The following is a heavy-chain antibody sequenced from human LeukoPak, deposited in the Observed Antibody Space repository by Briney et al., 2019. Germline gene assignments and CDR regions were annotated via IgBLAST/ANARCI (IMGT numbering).Heavy chain of an antibody. CDR3: ARGLANSTSHFDY. CDR1: GGSFSGYY. D-gene: IGHD2/OR15-2a*01. Sequence: LETLSLTCAVYGGSFSGYYWSWIRQPPGKGLEWIGEINHSGSTNYNPSLKSRVTISVDTSKNQFSLKLSSVTAADTAVYYCARGLANSTSHFDYWGQGTLVTVSS. CDR2: INHSGST. V-gene: IGHV4-34*01. J-gene: IGHJ4*02.